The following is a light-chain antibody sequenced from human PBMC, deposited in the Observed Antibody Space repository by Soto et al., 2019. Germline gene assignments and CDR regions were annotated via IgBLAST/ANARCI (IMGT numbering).Light chain of an antibody. CDR3: SSYTSSTTYV. J-gene: IGLJ1*01. CDR2: EVS. Sequence: QSALTQPASVSGSPGQSITISCTGTSSDVGGHNYVSWYQQHPGKAPKPMIYEVSNRPSGVSNRFSGSKSGNTASLTISGLQAEDEADYYCSSYTSSTTYVFGTGTKVTVL. V-gene: IGLV2-14*01. CDR1: SSDVGGHNY.